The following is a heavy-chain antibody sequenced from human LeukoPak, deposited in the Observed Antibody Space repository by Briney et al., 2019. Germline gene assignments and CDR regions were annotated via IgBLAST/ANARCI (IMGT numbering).Heavy chain of an antibody. Sequence: GRSLRLSCAASGFTFTSSGMSWVRQAPGKGLEWVSAISGSGGSTYYADSVRGRLTISRDNSKNTLYLQMNSLRADDTAVYYCAKQSYSNSWNNFDYWGQGTLVTVSS. D-gene: IGHD6-13*01. J-gene: IGHJ4*02. CDR3: AKQSYSNSWNNFDY. CDR2: ISGSGGST. CDR1: GFTFTSSG. V-gene: IGHV3-23*01.